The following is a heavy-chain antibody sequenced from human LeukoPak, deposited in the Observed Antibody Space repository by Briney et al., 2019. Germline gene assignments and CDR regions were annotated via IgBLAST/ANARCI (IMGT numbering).Heavy chain of an antibody. D-gene: IGHD3-10*01. CDR2: ISYDGSNK. Sequence: GGSLRLSCAASGFTFSSYAMHWVRQAPGKGLEWVAVISYDGSNKYYADSVKGRFTISRDNSKNTLYLQMNSLRAEDTAVYYCARGAYYYGSGSYWGDYWGQGTLVTVSS. CDR1: GFTFSSYA. J-gene: IGHJ4*02. CDR3: ARGAYYYGSGSYWGDY. V-gene: IGHV3-30*04.